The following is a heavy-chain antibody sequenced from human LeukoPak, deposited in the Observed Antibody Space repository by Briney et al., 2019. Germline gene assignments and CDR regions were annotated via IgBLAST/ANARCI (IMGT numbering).Heavy chain of an antibody. D-gene: IGHD4-17*01. CDR1: GYSFTSYW. CDR2: IYPGDSDT. V-gene: IGHV5-51*01. Sequence: GESLKISCKGSGYSFTSYWIGWVRQMPGKGLEWMGIIYPGDSDTRYSPSFQGQVTISADKSISTAYLQWSSLKASDTAMYYCARGDVYGDYVNAFDIWGQGTMVTVSS. CDR3: ARGDVYGDYVNAFDI. J-gene: IGHJ3*02.